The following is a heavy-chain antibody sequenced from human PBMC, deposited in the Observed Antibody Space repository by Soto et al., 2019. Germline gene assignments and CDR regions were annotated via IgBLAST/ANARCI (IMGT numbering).Heavy chain of an antibody. D-gene: IGHD2-2*02. V-gene: IGHV1-69*13. CDR3: AIATHGGYCSSTSCYNANRWFDP. CDR1: GGTFISYA. Sequence: GASVKVSCKASGGTFISYAISWVRQAPGQGLEWMGGIIPIFGTANYAQKFQGRVTITADESTSTAYMELSSLRSEDTAVYYCAIATHGGYCSSTSCYNANRWFDPWGQGTLVTVSS. J-gene: IGHJ5*02. CDR2: IIPIFGTA.